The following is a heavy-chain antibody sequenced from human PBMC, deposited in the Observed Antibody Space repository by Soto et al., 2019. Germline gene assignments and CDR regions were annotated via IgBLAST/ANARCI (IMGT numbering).Heavy chain of an antibody. D-gene: IGHD2-21*02. V-gene: IGHV4-59*01. Sequence: PSETLSLTCTVSGGSISSYYWSWIRQPPGKGLEWIGYTYYSGSTNYNPSLKSRVTISVDTSKNQFSLKLSSVTAADTAVYYCARGPVVTAIAYYFDYWGQGTLVTVSS. CDR1: GGSISSYY. J-gene: IGHJ4*02. CDR3: ARGPVVTAIAYYFDY. CDR2: TYYSGST.